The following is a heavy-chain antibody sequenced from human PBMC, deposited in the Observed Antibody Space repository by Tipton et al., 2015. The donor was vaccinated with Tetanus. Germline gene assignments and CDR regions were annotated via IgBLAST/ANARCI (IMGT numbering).Heavy chain of an antibody. Sequence: QLVQSGPEVKRPGSSVKVSCKASGGTYTTHGITWVRQAPGQRLEWMGGTIPKFQTTKYAQRFEGRVTITADELATTAYMELRNLGSNDTAVYYCVRHVVGAVPKGYNWFDPWGQGTLVTVSS. V-gene: IGHV1-69*01. D-gene: IGHD1-26*01. CDR1: GGTYTTHG. CDR2: TIPKFQTT. CDR3: VRHVVGAVPKGYNWFDP. J-gene: IGHJ5*02.